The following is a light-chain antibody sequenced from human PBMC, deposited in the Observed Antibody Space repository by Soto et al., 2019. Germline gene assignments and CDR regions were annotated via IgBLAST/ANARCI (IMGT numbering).Light chain of an antibody. CDR2: EVS. V-gene: IGKV2-29*03. CDR1: QSLLHSDGKTY. Sequence: ILMTQTPLSLSIIPGQTASISCKSSQSLLHSDGKTYFYWYVQKAGQAPQPLIYEVSNRFSGAPERFSGSGSRTDFTLKISRVEADDVGIYYCMQAIDIPWTFGQGTKVEIK. CDR3: MQAIDIPWT. J-gene: IGKJ1*01.